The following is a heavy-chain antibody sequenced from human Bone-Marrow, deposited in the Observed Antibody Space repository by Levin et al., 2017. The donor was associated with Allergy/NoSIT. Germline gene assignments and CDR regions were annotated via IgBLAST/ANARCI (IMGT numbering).Heavy chain of an antibody. CDR1: GFTFSSSA. CDR3: AKARGVYCSGGSCYGDY. V-gene: IGHV3-23*01. Sequence: LSLTCAASGFTFSSSAMTWVRPAPGKGLEWVSAISGSGGSTYYADSVKGRFTISRDNSKNTLYLQMNSLRADDTAVYYCAKARGVYCSGGSCYGDYWGQGTLVTVSS. J-gene: IGHJ4*02. CDR2: ISGSGGST. D-gene: IGHD2-15*01.